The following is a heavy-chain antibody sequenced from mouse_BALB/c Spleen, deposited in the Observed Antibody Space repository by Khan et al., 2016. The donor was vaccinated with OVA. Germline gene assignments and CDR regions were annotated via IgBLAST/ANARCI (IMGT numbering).Heavy chain of an antibody. CDR3: ARAGYEAWFAY. J-gene: IGHJ3*01. V-gene: IGHV3-2*02. CDR2: ISYSGST. CDR1: GYSITSDYA. D-gene: IGHD2-14*01. Sequence: EVQLQESGPGLVNPSQSLSLTCTVTGYSITSDYAWNWIRQFPRNKLEWMGYISYSGSTSYNPSLKSRISITRDTSKNQFFLQLNSVTPEDTAIYCGARAGYEAWFAYWGQVTLVTGSA.